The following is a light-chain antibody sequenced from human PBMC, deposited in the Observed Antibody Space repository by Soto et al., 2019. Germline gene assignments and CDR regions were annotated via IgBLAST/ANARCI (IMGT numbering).Light chain of an antibody. Sequence: QSVLTQPPSASGTPGQRVTISRSGSSSNIGSNTVNWYQQLPGTAPKLLIDSNNQRPSGVPDRVSGSKSGTSASLAISGLQSEDEADYYCAAWDDSLNGQVFGGGTKLTVL. CDR3: AAWDDSLNGQV. CDR1: SSNIGSNT. V-gene: IGLV1-44*01. CDR2: SNN. J-gene: IGLJ3*02.